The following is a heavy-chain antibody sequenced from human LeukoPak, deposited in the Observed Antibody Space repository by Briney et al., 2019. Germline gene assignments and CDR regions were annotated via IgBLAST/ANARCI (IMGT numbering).Heavy chain of an antibody. CDR1: GFTFSSYW. J-gene: IGHJ4*02. CDR3: AREQDYYGSSGSDY. V-gene: IGHV3-7*03. D-gene: IGHD3-22*01. CDR2: IKEDGSEK. Sequence: GGSLRLSCAASGFTFSSYWMSWVRQAPGKGLEWVANIKEDGSEKYYVDSVKGRFTISRDNAKNSLYLQMNSLRAEDTAVYYCAREQDYYGSSGSDYWGQGTLVTVSS.